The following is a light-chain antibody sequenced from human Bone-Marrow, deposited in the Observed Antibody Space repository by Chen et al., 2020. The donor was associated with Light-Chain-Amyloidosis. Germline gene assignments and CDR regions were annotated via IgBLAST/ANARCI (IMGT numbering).Light chain of an antibody. CDR3: QTLATGIPWV. J-gene: IGLJ3*02. CDR2: VKSDGSH. V-gene: IGLV4-69*01. CDR1: SGHSRYA. Sequence: QIVLTQSPSASASLGASVRLTCTLTSGHSRYAIAWHHQPPKKGPRYLMKVKSDGSHIKGDGIPDRFSGSSSGTERYLTISSLRSEDEGDDFCQTLATGIPWVFGGGTKLTV.